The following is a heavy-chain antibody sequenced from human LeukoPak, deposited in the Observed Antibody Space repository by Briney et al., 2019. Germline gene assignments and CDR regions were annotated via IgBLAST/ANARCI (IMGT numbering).Heavy chain of an antibody. CDR1: GGTFSSYA. CDR2: IIPILGIA. CDR3: ARDSSGYNDYFDY. D-gene: IGHD3-22*01. J-gene: IGHJ4*02. V-gene: IGHV1-69*04. Sequence: ASVKVSCKASGGTFSSYAISWVRQAPGQGLEWMGRIIPILGIANYAQKFQGRVTITADESTSTAYMELSSLRSEDTAVYYCARDSSGYNDYFDYWGQGTLVTVSS.